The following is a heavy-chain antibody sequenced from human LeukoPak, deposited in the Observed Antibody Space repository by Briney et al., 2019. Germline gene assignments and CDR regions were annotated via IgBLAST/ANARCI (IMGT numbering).Heavy chain of an antibody. CDR1: GFTFSSYW. J-gene: IGHJ5*02. CDR3: ARGCSGGSCYESKFDP. Sequence: PGRSLRLSCAASGFTFSSYWMSWVRQAPGKGLEWVANIKQDGSEEYYVDSVKGRFTISRDNAKNSLHLQMNSLRAEDTAVYYCARGCSGGSCYESKFDPWGQGTLVTVSS. V-gene: IGHV3-7*01. CDR2: IKQDGSEE. D-gene: IGHD2-15*01.